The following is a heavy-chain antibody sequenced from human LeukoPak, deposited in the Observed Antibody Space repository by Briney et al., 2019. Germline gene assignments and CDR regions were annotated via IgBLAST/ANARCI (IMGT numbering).Heavy chain of an antibody. D-gene: IGHD6-19*01. V-gene: IGHV4-34*01. CDR1: GGSFSGYY. Sequence: SETLSLTCAVYGGSFSGYYWSRIRQPPGKGLEWIGEINHSGSTNYNPSLKSRVTISVDTSKNQFSLKLSSVTAADTAVYYCARLAVAGTEFDYWGQGTLVTVSS. J-gene: IGHJ4*02. CDR2: INHSGST. CDR3: ARLAVAGTEFDY.